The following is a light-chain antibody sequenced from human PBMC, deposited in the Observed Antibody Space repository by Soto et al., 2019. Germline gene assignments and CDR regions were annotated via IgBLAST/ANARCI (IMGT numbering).Light chain of an antibody. J-gene: IGKJ1*01. Sequence: HMTLSPGNSVASVGSVYLSARRASQSSSSWLAWYQQKPAKAPKLPSYKASSLVSRVPSRVSGSGSRSELTFTIASPQPHVFSPSYCHHYQPLWTFGQGTKVDIK. V-gene: IGKV1-5*03. CDR2: KAS. CDR1: QSSSSW. CDR3: HHYQPLWT.